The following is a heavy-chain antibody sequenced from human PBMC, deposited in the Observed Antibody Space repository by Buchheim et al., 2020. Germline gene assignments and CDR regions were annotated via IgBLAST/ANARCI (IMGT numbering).Heavy chain of an antibody. D-gene: IGHD5-12*01. V-gene: IGHV1-8*01. CDR3: ARYVDIVATISGYYYGMDV. J-gene: IGHJ6*02. CDR2: MSPNSGTT. CDR1: GYTFTSYD. Sequence: QVQLVQSGAEVKKPGASVKVSCKASGYTFTSYDINWVRQATGQGLEWMGWMSPNSGTTGYAQKFQGRVTMTRNTSISTAYMELSSLRSEDTAVYYCARYVDIVATISGYYYGMDVWGQGTT.